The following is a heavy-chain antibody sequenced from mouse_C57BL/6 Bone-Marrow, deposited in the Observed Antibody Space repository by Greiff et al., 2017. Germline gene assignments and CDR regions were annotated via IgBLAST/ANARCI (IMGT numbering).Heavy chain of an antibody. Sequence: DVQLQESGPGLVKPSQSLSLTCSVTGYSITSGYYWNWIRQFPGNKLEWMGYISYDGSNNYNPSLKNRISITRDTSKNQFFLKLNSVTTEDTATYYCARDYYGSSLHFDYWGQGTTLTVSS. J-gene: IGHJ2*01. V-gene: IGHV3-6*01. CDR2: ISYDGSN. CDR1: GYSITSGYY. CDR3: ARDYYGSSLHFDY. D-gene: IGHD1-1*01.